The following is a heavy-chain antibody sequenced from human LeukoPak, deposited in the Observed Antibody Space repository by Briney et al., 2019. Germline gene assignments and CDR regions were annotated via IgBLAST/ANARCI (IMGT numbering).Heavy chain of an antibody. CDR3: ARAPTAHYYYYYGMDV. CDR1: GDSVSSNSAV. Sequence: SQTLSLTCAISGDSVSSNSAVWGWIRQSPSRGLEWLGRTYYRSKWYFDYAPSVKSRISVNPDTSKNQFSLQLNSVTPEDTAVYYCARAPTAHYYYYYGMDVWGQGTTVTVSS. V-gene: IGHV6-1*01. J-gene: IGHJ6*02. CDR2: TYYRSKWYF. D-gene: IGHD5-18*01.